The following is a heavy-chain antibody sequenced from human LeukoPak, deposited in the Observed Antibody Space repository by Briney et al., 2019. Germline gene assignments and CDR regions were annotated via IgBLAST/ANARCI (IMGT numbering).Heavy chain of an antibody. CDR3: ARGRRDNYIWGSYRSNWFDP. CDR2: INHSGST. D-gene: IGHD3-16*02. CDR1: GGSFRGYY. V-gene: IGHV4-34*01. Sequence: SETLSLTCAVYGGSFRGYYWSWIRQPPGKGLEWIGEINHSGSTNYNPSLKSRVTISVDTSKTQFSLKLSSVTAADTAVFYCARGRRDNYIWGSYRSNWFDPWGQGTLVTVSS. J-gene: IGHJ5*02.